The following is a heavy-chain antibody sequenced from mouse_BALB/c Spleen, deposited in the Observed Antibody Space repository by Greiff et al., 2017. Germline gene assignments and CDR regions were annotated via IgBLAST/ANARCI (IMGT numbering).Heavy chain of an antibody. Sequence: EVMLVESGGGLVKPGGSLKLSCAASGFTFSSYAMSWVRQTPEKRLEWVASISSGGSTYYPDSVKGRFTISRDNARNILYLQMSSLRSEDTAMYYCCGSSYPYYAMDYWGQGTSVTVSA. CDR2: ISSGGST. J-gene: IGHJ4*01. CDR1: GFTFSSYA. D-gene: IGHD1-1*01. CDR3: CGSSYPYYAMDY. V-gene: IGHV5-6-5*01.